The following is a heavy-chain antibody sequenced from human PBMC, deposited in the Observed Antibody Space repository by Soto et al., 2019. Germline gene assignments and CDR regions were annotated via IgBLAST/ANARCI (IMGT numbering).Heavy chain of an antibody. V-gene: IGHV1-18*01. Sequence: VASVKVSCKASGYTFTSYGISWVRQAPGQGLEWMGWISAYNGNTNYAQKLQGRVTMTTDTSTSTAYMELRSLRSDDTAVYYCARVDIVVVVSYCGMDVWGQGTTVTVSS. CDR2: ISAYNGNT. D-gene: IGHD2-15*01. CDR3: ARVDIVVVVSYCGMDV. CDR1: GYTFTSYG. J-gene: IGHJ6*02.